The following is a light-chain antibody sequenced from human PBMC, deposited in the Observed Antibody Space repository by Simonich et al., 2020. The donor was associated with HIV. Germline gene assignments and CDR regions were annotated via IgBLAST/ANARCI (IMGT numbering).Light chain of an antibody. CDR1: QSLLHSNGYNY. CDR2: LGS. Sequence: DIVMTQSPLSLPVTPGEPASISCRSSQSLLHSNGYNYLDWYRQKPGQSPRLLIYLGSNRASGVPDRFSGSGSGTDFTLKISRVEAEDVGVYYCMQALQTPYTFGQGTKLEIK. CDR3: MQALQTPYT. J-gene: IGKJ2*01. V-gene: IGKV2-28*01.